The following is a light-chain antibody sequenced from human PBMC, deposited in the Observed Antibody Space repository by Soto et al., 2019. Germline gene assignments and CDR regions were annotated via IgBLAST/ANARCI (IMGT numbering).Light chain of an antibody. J-gene: IGKJ5*01. CDR2: AAS. CDR1: QSISSY. CDR3: QQSLSTPSIT. Sequence: DIQMTQSPSSLSASVGDRVTITCRASQSISSYLNWYQQKPGKAPKLLIYAASSVQSGVPSRFSGSGSGTDFTLTISSLQPEDFATYYCQQSLSTPSITFGQGTRLEI. V-gene: IGKV1-39*01.